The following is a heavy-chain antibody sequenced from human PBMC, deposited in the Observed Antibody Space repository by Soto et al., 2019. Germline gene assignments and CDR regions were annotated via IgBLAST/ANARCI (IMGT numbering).Heavy chain of an antibody. CDR2: INPSGGTA. Sequence: GASVKVSCKASGYTFINYYVQWVRQAPGQGLEWMGIINPSGGTANYAQKFQGRVTITADESTSTAYMELSSLRSEDTAVYYCAGRGCSGGSCYGSVWFDPWGQGTLVTVSS. J-gene: IGHJ5*02. CDR3: AGRGCSGGSCYGSVWFDP. D-gene: IGHD2-15*01. V-gene: IGHV1-46*01. CDR1: GYTFINYY.